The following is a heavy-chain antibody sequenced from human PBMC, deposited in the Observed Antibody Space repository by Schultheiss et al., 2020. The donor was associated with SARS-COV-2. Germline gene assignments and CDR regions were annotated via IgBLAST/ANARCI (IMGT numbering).Heavy chain of an antibody. V-gene: IGHV3-21*01. Sequence: GESLKISCAASGFTFSSYSMNWVRQAPGKGLEWVSSISSSGAYIYYTDSLRGRFTISRDNAKNSLYLQMNSLRAENSAVFYCVRGGGNFDLWGQGTLVTVSS. J-gene: IGHJ4*02. CDR2: ISSSGAYI. CDR1: GFTFSSYS. D-gene: IGHD1-26*01. CDR3: VRGGGNFDL.